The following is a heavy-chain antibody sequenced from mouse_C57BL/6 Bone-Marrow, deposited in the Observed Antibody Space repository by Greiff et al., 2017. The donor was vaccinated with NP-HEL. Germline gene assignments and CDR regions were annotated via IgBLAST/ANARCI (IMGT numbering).Heavy chain of an antibody. J-gene: IGHJ2*01. Sequence: EVHLVESGPGLVNPSQSLSLTCSVTGSSITSGYYWNWIRQFPGNKLEWMGYISYAGSNNYNPSLKNRISITRDTSKNQLLLKLNSVTTEDTATYYCARRRRGYYFDYWGQGTTLTVSS. D-gene: IGHD2-12*01. V-gene: IGHV3-6*01. CDR1: GSSITSGYY. CDR3: ARRRRGYYFDY. CDR2: ISYAGSN.